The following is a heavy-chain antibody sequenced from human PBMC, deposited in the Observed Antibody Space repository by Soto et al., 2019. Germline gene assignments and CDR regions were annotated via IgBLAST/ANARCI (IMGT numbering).Heavy chain of an antibody. CDR1: GGSISSSSYY. Sequence: QLQLQESGPGLVKPSETLSLTCTVSGGSISSSSYYWGWIRQPPGKGLEWIGSIYYSGSTYYNPSLKSRVTISVDTSKNQFSLKLSSVTSADTAVYYCATIIRYFDWLPDPFGAFDIWGQGTMVTVSS. CDR2: IYYSGST. J-gene: IGHJ3*02. V-gene: IGHV4-39*01. D-gene: IGHD3-9*01. CDR3: ATIIRYFDWLPDPFGAFDI.